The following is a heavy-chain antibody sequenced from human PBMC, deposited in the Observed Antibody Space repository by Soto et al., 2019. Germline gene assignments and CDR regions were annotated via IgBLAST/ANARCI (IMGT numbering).Heavy chain of an antibody. Sequence: QVQLHQSGPGLVKPSETLSLTSSVSGASITNYYWTWIRQSPGKGLEWIGYIHYGGTSNYNSSLKGRVTVSVDMSTNQFSLTLNSVTAADTAVYYCAMYYGHGQDYWGQGTLVTVSS. CDR3: AMYYGHGQDY. D-gene: IGHD3-10*01. J-gene: IGHJ4*02. CDR1: GASITNYY. CDR2: IHYGGTS. V-gene: IGHV4-59*01.